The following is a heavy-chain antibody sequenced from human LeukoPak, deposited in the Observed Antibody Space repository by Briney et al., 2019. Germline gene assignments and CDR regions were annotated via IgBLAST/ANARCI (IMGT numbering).Heavy chain of an antibody. CDR3: ATSNYYDSSGYYYAGY. D-gene: IGHD3-22*01. CDR1: GYSFTSYW. J-gene: IGHJ4*02. V-gene: IGHV5-51*01. Sequence: GESLKISCKGSGYSFTSYWIGWGRPRPGKGVGWMGIIYPGASNTRYSPSSQGQVTISADKSTTTAYPQCTSLKASDTAMYYCATSNYYDSSGYYYAGYWGQGTLVTVSS. CDR2: IYPGASNT.